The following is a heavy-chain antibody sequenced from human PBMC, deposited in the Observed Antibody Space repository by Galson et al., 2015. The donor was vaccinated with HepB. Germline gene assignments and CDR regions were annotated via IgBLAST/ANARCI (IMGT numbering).Heavy chain of an antibody. CDR1: GFTFSSYW. CDR2: INSDGSST. Sequence: SLRLSCAASGFTFSSYWMHWVRQAPGKGLVWVSRINSDGSSTSYADSVKGRFTISRDNAKNTLYLQMNSLRAEDTAVYYCAREHYYDSSGYHPLDYWGQGTLVTVSS. D-gene: IGHD3-22*01. J-gene: IGHJ4*02. V-gene: IGHV3-74*01. CDR3: AREHYYDSSGYHPLDY.